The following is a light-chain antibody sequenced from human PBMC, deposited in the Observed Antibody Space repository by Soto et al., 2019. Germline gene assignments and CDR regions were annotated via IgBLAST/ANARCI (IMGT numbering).Light chain of an antibody. CDR2: GAS. J-gene: IGKJ1*01. CDR1: QSVSSSF. CDR3: QQYGSSPRT. Sequence: EIVLTQSPGTLSLSPGERATLSCRASQSVSSSFLAWYQQKPGQAPRLLISGASSRATGIPDRFTGSGSGTDFTLTISRLEPEDFAVYYCQQYGSSPRTFGQGTKVDI. V-gene: IGKV3-20*01.